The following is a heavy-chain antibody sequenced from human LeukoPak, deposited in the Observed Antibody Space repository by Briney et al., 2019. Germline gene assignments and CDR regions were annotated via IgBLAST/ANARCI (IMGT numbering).Heavy chain of an antibody. Sequence: PSETLSLTCAVSGYSISSIYYWGWIRQPPGKGLEWIGSMHHSGSTDYNPSLKSRVTISVDTSKNQFSLKLRYVTAADTAVYYCARLGYCTSTSCYPDFWGQGTLVTVSS. CDR1: GYSISSIYY. CDR3: ARLGYCTSTSCYPDF. J-gene: IGHJ4*02. V-gene: IGHV4-38-2*01. CDR2: MHHSGST. D-gene: IGHD2-2*01.